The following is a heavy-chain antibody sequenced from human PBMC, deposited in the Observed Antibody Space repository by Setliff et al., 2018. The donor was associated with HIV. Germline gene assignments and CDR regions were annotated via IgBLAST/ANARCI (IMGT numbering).Heavy chain of an antibody. V-gene: IGHV4-59*01. Sequence: TLSLTCTVSGGSISGYYWSWIRQPPGKGLEWIGYIYYIGNTNYSPSLKGRVTLSVDTSKNQLSLKLSSVTAADTAVYYCARGRSRYYYDGSGYYVDYWGQGTLVTVSS. CDR2: IYYIGNT. CDR1: GGSISGYY. CDR3: ARGRSRYYYDGSGYYVDY. J-gene: IGHJ4*02. D-gene: IGHD3-22*01.